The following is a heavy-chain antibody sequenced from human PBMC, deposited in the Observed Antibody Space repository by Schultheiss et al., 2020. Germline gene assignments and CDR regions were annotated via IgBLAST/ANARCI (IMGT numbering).Heavy chain of an antibody. CDR3: ASGGEVGGFTGQNYYYGMDV. J-gene: IGHJ6*02. CDR1: GGSISSSNW. V-gene: IGHV4-4*02. CDR2: INHSGST. D-gene: IGHD3-16*01. Sequence: SETLSLTCAVSGGSISSSNWWSWVRQPPGKGLEWIGEINHSGSTSYTPSLKSRVTISIDTSKNQFSLKLSSVTAADTAVYYCASGGEVGGFTGQNYYYGMDVWGQGTTVTVSS.